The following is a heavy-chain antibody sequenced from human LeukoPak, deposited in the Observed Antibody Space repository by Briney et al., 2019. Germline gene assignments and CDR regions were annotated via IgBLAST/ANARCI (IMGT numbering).Heavy chain of an antibody. CDR3: ARQGDSTTY. D-gene: IGHD2/OR15-2a*01. V-gene: IGHV4-39*01. CDR2: IYYSGST. J-gene: IGHJ4*02. Sequence: NPSETLSLTCTVSGGSISSSSYYWGWIRQPPGKGLEWIGSIYYSGSTYYNPSLKSRVTISVDTSKNQFSLKLSSVTAADTAVYYCARQGDSTTYWGQGTLVTVSS. CDR1: GGSISSSSYY.